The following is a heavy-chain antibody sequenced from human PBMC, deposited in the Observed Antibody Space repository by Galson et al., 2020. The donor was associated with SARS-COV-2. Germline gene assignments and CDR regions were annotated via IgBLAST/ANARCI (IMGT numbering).Heavy chain of an antibody. D-gene: IGHD3-22*01. CDR1: EFTLSSHS. Sequence: GESLKISCADSEFTLSSHSMHWVRPAPGKGLEGVALIPYDGSNRYYADSVKGRFSISRDNSKSTVYLQMNSLRAEDTAVYFCVIGLFWSDVDYWGQGILVTVSS. CDR3: VIGLFWSDVDY. CDR2: IPYDGSNR. J-gene: IGHJ4*02. V-gene: IGHV3-30*04.